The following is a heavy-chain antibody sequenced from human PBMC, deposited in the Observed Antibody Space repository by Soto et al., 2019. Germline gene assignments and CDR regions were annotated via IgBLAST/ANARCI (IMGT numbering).Heavy chain of an antibody. V-gene: IGHV4-59*01. D-gene: IGHD3-3*01. CDR2: IYYSGST. J-gene: IGHJ6*03. Sequence: PSETLSLTCTVSGGSISSYYWSWIRQPPGKGLEWIGYIYYSGSTNYNPSLKSRVTISVDTSKNQFSLKLSSVTAADTAVYYCARESTYYDFWSGSSGYYYMDVWGKGTTVTV. CDR3: ARESTYYDFWSGSSGYYYMDV. CDR1: GGSISSYY.